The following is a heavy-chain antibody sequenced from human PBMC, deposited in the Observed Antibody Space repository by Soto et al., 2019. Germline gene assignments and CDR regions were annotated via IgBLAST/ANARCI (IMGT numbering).Heavy chain of an antibody. J-gene: IGHJ6*02. CDR3: AKDNRAAGNYYYYGMDV. D-gene: IGHD6-13*01. Sequence: EVQLVESGGGLVQPGRSLRLSCAASGFTFDDYAMHWVRQAPGKGLEWVSGISWNSGSIGYADSVKGRFTISRDNAKNSLYLQMNSLRAEDTALYYCAKDNRAAGNYYYYGMDVWGQGTTVTVSS. CDR1: GFTFDDYA. V-gene: IGHV3-9*01. CDR2: ISWNSGSI.